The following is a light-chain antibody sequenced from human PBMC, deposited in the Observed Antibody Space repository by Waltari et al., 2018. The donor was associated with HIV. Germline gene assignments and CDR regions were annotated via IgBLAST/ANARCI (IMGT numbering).Light chain of an antibody. J-gene: IGKJ3*01. CDR1: QRVGSNY. CDR2: GAS. CDR3: QQYGSPPLFT. Sequence: EIVLTQSPGTLSLSPGERATLSCRASQRVGSNYLAWYQQKPGQAPRPLIYGASSRATGIPDRFSGSGSGTDFTLTIGRLEPEDFAVYYCQQYGSPPLFTFGPGTIVDVK. V-gene: IGKV3-20*01.